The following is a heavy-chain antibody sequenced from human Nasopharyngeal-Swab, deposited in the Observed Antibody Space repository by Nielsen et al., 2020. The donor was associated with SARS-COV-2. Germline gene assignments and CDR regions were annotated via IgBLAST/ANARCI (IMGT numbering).Heavy chain of an antibody. CDR3: AKESGYSSGWIAYFDY. V-gene: IGHV3-30*18. CDR2: ISYDGSNK. J-gene: IGHJ4*02. D-gene: IGHD6-19*01. Sequence: GGSLRLSCAASGFTFSSYSMHWVRQAPGKGLEWVAVISYDGSNKYYADSVKGRFTISRDNSKNTLYLQMNSLRAEDTAVYYCAKESGYSSGWIAYFDYWGQGTLVTVSS. CDR1: GFTFSSYS.